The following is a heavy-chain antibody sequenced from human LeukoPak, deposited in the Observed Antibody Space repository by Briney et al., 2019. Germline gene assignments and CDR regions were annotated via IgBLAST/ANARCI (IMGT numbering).Heavy chain of an antibody. J-gene: IGHJ6*03. V-gene: IGHV4-34*01. CDR2: INHSGST. D-gene: IGHD3-10*01. Sequence: SETLSPTCAVYGGSFSGYYWSWIRQPPGKGLEWIGEINHSGSTNYNPSLKSRVTISVDTSKNQFSLKLSSVTAADTAVYYCARGRRYYYGSASYYYYYMDVWGKGTTVTVSS. CDR3: ARGRRYYYGSASYYYYYMDV. CDR1: GGSFSGYY.